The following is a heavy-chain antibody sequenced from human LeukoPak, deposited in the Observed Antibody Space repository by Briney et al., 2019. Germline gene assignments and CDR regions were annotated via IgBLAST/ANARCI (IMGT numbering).Heavy chain of an antibody. Sequence: SETLSLTCTVSGGSISSSSCYWGWIRQPPGKGLEWIANIYYSGITYHNPSLKSRVTISVDTSNNQFSLKLSSVTAADTAVYYCARLGRPDGFDIWGQGTIVTVSS. V-gene: IGHV4-39*01. CDR3: ARLGRPDGFDI. CDR2: IYYSGIT. J-gene: IGHJ3*02. CDR1: GGSISSSSCY.